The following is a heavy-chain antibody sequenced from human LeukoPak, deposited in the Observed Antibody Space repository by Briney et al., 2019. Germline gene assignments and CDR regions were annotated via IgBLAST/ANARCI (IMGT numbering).Heavy chain of an antibody. CDR2: INWDGDST. CDR1: GFFFVDNG. V-gene: IGHV3-20*04. J-gene: IGHJ4*02. CDR3: ASGDTNGWSFDR. Sequence: GGSLRLSCEASGFFFVDNGMSWVRQGPGKGLEWVSGINWDGDSTGYADSVKGRFTISRDNAKNSLYLQMNSLRPEDTALYYCASGDTNGWSFDRWGQGTLVTVSS. D-gene: IGHD6-19*01.